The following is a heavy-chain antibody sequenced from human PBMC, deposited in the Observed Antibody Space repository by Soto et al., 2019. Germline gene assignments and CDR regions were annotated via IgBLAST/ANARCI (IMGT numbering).Heavy chain of an antibody. CDR3: ARDDGSGSSLLGY. J-gene: IGHJ4*02. CDR2: IYYSGST. D-gene: IGHD3-10*01. V-gene: IGHV4-59*12. CDR1: GGSISSYY. Sequence: LSLTCTVSGGSISSYYWSWIRQPPGKGLEWIGYIYYSGSTNYNPSLKSRVTISVDTSKNQFSLKLSSVTAADTAVYYCARDDGSGSSLLGYWGQGTLVTVSS.